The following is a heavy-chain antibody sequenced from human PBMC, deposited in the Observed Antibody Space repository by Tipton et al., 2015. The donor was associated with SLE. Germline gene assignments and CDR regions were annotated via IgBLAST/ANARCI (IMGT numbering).Heavy chain of an antibody. CDR3: AKDHYYDSPSYSYFDF. J-gene: IGHJ4*02. Sequence: GSLRLSCAASGFSFSSYGMHWVRQAPGKGLEWVSATSGSGDSTYYADSVKGRFTISRDNSKNTLFLQMNSLRAEDTAVYYCAKDHYYDSPSYSYFDFWGQGSLVTVSS. D-gene: IGHD3-22*01. V-gene: IGHV3-23*01. CDR2: TSGSGDST. CDR1: GFSFSSYG.